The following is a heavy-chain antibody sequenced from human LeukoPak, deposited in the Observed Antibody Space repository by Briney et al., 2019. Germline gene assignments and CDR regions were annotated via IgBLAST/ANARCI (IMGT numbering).Heavy chain of an antibody. J-gene: IGHJ4*02. V-gene: IGHV3-74*01. CDR3: AKVTRSSSWYFWVY. D-gene: IGHD6-13*01. CDR2: INSDGSST. CDR1: GFTFSSYW. Sequence: PGGSLRLSCAASGFTFSSYWMHWVRQAPGKGLVWVSRINSDGSSTSYADSVKGRFTISRDNAKNTLYLQMNSLRAEDTAVYYCAKVTRSSSWYFWVYWGQGTLVTVSS.